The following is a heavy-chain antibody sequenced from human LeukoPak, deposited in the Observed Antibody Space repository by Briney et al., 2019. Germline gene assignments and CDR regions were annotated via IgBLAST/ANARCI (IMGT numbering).Heavy chain of an antibody. D-gene: IGHD6-13*01. CDR2: IHYSGRA. V-gene: IGHV4-59*01. J-gene: IGHJ4*02. CDR1: GDSISSYY. CDR3: ARPQTSGRSSPLDY. Sequence: SETLSLPCTVSGDSISSYYWIWIRQPPGKGLEWIGDIHYSGRANYNPSLKSRVTTSLDTSKNQISLKLSSVTAADTAVCYCARPQTSGRSSPLDYWAERTRVTVSS.